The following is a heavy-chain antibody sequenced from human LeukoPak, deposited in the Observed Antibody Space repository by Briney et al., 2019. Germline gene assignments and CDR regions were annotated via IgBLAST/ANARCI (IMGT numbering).Heavy chain of an antibody. CDR1: GSTFSDHY. CDR2: TRNKANSYNT. Sequence: GGSLRLSCAASGSTFSDHYMDWVRQAPGKGLEWVGRTRNKANSYNTEYAASVKGRFTISRDESKNSLYLQMNSLKTEDTAVYYCARAAAVAGTLWFDPWGQGTLVTVSS. CDR3: ARAAAVAGTLWFDP. V-gene: IGHV3-72*01. J-gene: IGHJ5*02. D-gene: IGHD6-19*01.